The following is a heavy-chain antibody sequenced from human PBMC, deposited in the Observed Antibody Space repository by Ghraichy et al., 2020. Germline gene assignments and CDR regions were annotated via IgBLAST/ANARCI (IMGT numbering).Heavy chain of an antibody. Sequence: GGSLRLSCAASGFTFSSYAMSWVRQAPGKGLEWVSAISGSGGSTYYADSVKGRFTISRDNSKNTLYLQMNSLRAEDTAVYYCAKVGDSSSSWLPFDYWGQGTLVTVSS. CDR3: AKVGDSSSSWLPFDY. D-gene: IGHD6-13*01. J-gene: IGHJ4*02. CDR1: GFTFSSYA. V-gene: IGHV3-23*01. CDR2: ISGSGGST.